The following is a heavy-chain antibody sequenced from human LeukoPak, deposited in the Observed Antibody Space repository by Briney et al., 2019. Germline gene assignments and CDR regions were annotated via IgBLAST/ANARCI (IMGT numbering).Heavy chain of an antibody. Sequence: ASVKVSCKASGYTFTSYGISWVRQAPGQGLEWMGWISAYNGNTNYAQKLQGRVTMTTDTSTSTAYMELRSLRSDDTAVYYCAREKVPRYYYYYGMDVWGQGTTVTVSS. CDR1: GYTFTSYG. CDR2: ISAYNGNT. J-gene: IGHJ6*02. V-gene: IGHV1-18*01. CDR3: AREKVPRYYYYYGMDV. D-gene: IGHD1-1*01.